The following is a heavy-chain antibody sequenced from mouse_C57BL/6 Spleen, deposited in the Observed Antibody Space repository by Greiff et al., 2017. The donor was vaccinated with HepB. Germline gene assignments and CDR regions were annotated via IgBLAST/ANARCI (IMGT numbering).Heavy chain of an antibody. D-gene: IGHD2-4*01. CDR2: IHPNSGST. CDR3: ASGGMITTLFDY. Sequence: QVQLQQPGAELVKPGASVKLSCKASGYTFTSYWMHWVKQRPGQGLEWIGMIHPNSGSTNYNEKFKSKATLTVDKSSSTAYMQLSSLTSEDSAVYYCASGGMITTLFDYWGQGTTLTVSS. CDR1: GYTFTSYW. J-gene: IGHJ2*01. V-gene: IGHV1-64*01.